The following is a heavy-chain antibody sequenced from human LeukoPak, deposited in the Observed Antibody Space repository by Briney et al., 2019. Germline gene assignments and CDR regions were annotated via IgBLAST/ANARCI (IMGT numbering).Heavy chain of an antibody. CDR1: GYSFTGYY. V-gene: IGHV1-2*02. CDR2: INPNSGGT. J-gene: IGHJ5*02. CDR3: ARGVTNGDYGRMFDP. D-gene: IGHD4-17*01. Sequence: GASVKVSCKASGYSFTGYYIHWVRHAPGQGLEWMGWINPNSGGTNYAQKFQGRVTMTRDTSMSTAYLELSSLRSDDTAVYHCARGVTNGDYGRMFDPWRQGTLVTVSS.